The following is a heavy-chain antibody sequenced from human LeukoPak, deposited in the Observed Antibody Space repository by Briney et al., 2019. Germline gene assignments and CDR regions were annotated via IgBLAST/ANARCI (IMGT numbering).Heavy chain of an antibody. J-gene: IGHJ6*02. CDR3: ARSSGYEIYYYYYGMDV. CDR1: GFTFSSYA. CDR2: ISGSGGRT. V-gene: IGHV3-23*01. Sequence: GGSLRLSCAASGFTFSSYAMTWVRQAPGKGLEWVSDISGSGGRTYYADSVKGRFTISRDNSKNTLYLQMNSLRAEDTAVYYCARSSGYEIYYYYYGMDVWGQGTTVTVSS. D-gene: IGHD5-12*01.